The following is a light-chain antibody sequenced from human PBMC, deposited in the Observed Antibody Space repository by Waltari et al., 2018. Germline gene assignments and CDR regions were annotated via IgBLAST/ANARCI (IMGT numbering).Light chain of an antibody. V-gene: IGLV2-14*03. CDR2: DVS. J-gene: IGLJ3*02. Sequence: QSALTQPASVSGSPGQSITISCTGTRSDVGGYNYVSWYQQHPGKAPKLMIYDVSNLPSGVSNRFSGSKSGNPASLTISGLQAEDEADYYCSSYTSSSTLVFGGGTKLTVL. CDR1: RSDVGGYNY. CDR3: SSYTSSSTLV.